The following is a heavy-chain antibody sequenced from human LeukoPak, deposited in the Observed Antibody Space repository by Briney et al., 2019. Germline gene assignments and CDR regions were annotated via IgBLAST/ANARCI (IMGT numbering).Heavy chain of an antibody. V-gene: IGHV4-34*01. J-gene: IGHJ4*02. CDR1: GGSFSGYY. CDR2: INHSGST. CDR3: ARQRYVLRFLEWLFTFDY. D-gene: IGHD3-3*01. Sequence: SETLSLTCAVYGGSFSGYYWSWTRQPPGKGLEWIGEINHSGSTNYNPSLKSRVTISVDTSKNQFSLKLSSVTAADTAVYYCARQRYVLRFLEWLFTFDYWGQGTLVTVSS.